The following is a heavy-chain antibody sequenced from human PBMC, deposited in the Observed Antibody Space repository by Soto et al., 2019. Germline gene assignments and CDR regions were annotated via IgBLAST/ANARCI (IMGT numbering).Heavy chain of an antibody. V-gene: IGHV4-31*03. D-gene: IGHD5-18*01. CDR3: ARDTAAIGQFDP. CDR1: GGSISSDGYY. J-gene: IGHJ5*02. Sequence: PSETLSLTCTVSGGSISSDGYYWSWIRQHPGKGLEWIGYIYYSGITYYNPSLKSRATISVDTSKNQFSLKLSSVTAADTAAYYCARDTAAIGQFDPWGQGTLVTVSS. CDR2: IYYSGIT.